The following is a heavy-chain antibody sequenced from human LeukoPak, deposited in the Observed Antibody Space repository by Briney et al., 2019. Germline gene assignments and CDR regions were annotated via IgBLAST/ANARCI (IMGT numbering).Heavy chain of an antibody. V-gene: IGHV4-4*02. D-gene: IGHD3-16*01. J-gene: IGHJ4*02. Sequence: SETLSLTCAVSGGSISSGNWWSWVRQPPGKGLEWIGEIYHSGNTNYSPSLKSRVTMSVDKSNNHFSLKLSSMTAADTAVYYCARVGLGRNFDYWGQGTLVTVSS. CDR2: IYHSGNT. CDR3: ARVGLGRNFDY. CDR1: GGSISSGNW.